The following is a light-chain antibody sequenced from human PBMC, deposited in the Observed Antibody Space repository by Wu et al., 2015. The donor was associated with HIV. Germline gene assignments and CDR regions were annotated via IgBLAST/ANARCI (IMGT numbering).Light chain of an antibody. CDR1: RLLEIG. CDR3: QQFNSYPVT. J-gene: IGKJ5*01. CDR2: KAS. Sequence: SASVGDRVTITCGPVRLLEIGWPGISRNHGKAPNLLISKASNLQSGVPSRFSGSGSGTEFTLTISSLQPDDVATYHCQQFNSYPVTFGQGTRLDIK. V-gene: IGKV1-5*03.